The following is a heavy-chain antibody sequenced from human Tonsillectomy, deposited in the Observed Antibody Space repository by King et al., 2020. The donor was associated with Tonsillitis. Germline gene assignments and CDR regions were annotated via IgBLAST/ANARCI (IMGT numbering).Heavy chain of an antibody. CDR2: IDTDGSNT. CDR1: GFTFSNYW. CDR3: TRISPWRGSWQYFFNY. V-gene: IGHV3-74*01. Sequence: VQLVESGGGLVQPGGSLRLSCAASGFTFSNYWMHWVRQAPGKGLVWVSHIDTDGSNTTYADSVKGRFTISRDNAKNTLYLQVNRLRAEDTAVYYCTRISPWRGSWQYFFNYWGQGTLVTVSS. J-gene: IGHJ4*02. D-gene: IGHD6-13*01.